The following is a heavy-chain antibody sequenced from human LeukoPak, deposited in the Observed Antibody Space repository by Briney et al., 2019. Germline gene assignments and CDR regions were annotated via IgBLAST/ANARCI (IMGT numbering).Heavy chain of an antibody. CDR1: GFSLSDYG. V-gene: IGHV3-30*03. D-gene: IGHD3-22*01. Sequence: PGGSLRLSCVVSGFSLSDYGIHWVRQAPGKGLEWVAVVSYDGGHKYYADSVKGRFTISRDTSSDTVSLQMNSLRVEDTAVYYCARDRINMMVLGHDSGLDCWGQGTLVIVSS. J-gene: IGHJ4*02. CDR3: ARDRINMMVLGHDSGLDC. CDR2: VSYDGGHK.